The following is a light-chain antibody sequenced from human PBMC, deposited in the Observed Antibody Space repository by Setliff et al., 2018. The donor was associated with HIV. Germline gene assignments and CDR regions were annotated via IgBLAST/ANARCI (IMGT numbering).Light chain of an antibody. Sequence: ALTQPASVSGSPGQSITISCTGTSSDVGGYNYVSWFQQHPGKAPKLMIYDVTNRPSGVSNRFSGSKSGNTASLTISGLQAEDEADYYCSSYTSSGTPVFGTGTKVTVL. J-gene: IGLJ1*01. CDR1: SSDVGGYNY. CDR3: SSYTSSGTPV. CDR2: DVT. V-gene: IGLV2-14*03.